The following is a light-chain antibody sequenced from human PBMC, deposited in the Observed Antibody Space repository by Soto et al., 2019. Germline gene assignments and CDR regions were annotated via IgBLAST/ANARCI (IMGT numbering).Light chain of an antibody. V-gene: IGLV2-8*01. J-gene: IGLJ1*01. Sequence: QSALTQPPSASGSPGQSVTISCTGTSSDVGGYNYVSWYQQRPGKAPKLMIYEVNKRPSGVPDRFSGSKSGNTASLTVSGLQAEDEADYYGGSYAGSIDFVFGTGTKLTVL. CDR2: EVN. CDR1: SSDVGGYNY. CDR3: GSYAGSIDFV.